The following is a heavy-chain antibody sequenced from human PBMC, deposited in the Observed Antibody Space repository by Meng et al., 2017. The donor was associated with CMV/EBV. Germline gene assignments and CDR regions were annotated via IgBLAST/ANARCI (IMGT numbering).Heavy chain of an antibody. V-gene: IGHV1-2*02. Sequence: ASVKVSCKASGYTFIDYYMHWVRQAPGQGLEWMGWINPNSGGTNYAQKFQGRVTMTRDTSISTAYMELSRLRSDDTAVYYCARDLQGYYYGMDVWGQGTTVTVSS. CDR2: INPNSGGT. D-gene: IGHD4-11*01. CDR3: ARDLQGYYYGMDV. J-gene: IGHJ6*02. CDR1: GYTFIDYY.